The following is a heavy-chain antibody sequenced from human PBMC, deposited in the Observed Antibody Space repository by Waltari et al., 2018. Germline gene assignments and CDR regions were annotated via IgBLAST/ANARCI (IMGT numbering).Heavy chain of an antibody. CDR2: IYHSGSN. J-gene: IGHJ4*02. Sequence: QVQLQESGPGLVKPSETLSLTCAVSGYSISSGYYWGWIRQPPGKGLEWIGSIYHSGSNYYKPALKKLITKTRETSKNQFSLKRSSVTAADKAVYYRARDPSGNEDYFDYRGQGTLVNVS. V-gene: IGHV4-38-2*01. D-gene: IGHD1-26*01. CDR3: ARDPSGNEDYFDY. CDR1: GYSISSGYY.